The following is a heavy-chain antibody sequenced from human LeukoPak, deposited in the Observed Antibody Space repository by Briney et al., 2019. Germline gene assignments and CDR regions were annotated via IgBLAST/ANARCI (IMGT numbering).Heavy chain of an antibody. Sequence: SETLSLTCAVYGGSFSGYYWSWIHQPPGKGLEWIGEINHSGSTNYNPSLKSRVTISVDTSKNQFSLQLNSVTPEDTAVYYCAREEVAVAAPYNWFDPWGQGTLVTVSS. CDR1: GGSFSGYY. CDR2: INHSGST. V-gene: IGHV4-34*01. J-gene: IGHJ5*02. CDR3: AREEVAVAAPYNWFDP. D-gene: IGHD6-19*01.